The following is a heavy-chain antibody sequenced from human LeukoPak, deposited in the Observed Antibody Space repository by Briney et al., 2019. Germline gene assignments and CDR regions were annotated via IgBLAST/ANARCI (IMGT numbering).Heavy chain of an antibody. CDR3: AKDLLAGPRNFDY. CDR2: IYSGTI. CDR1: GFTVSSNS. J-gene: IGHJ4*02. Sequence: GGSLRLSCTVSGFTVSSNSMSWVRQAPGKGLEWVSFIYSGTIHYSDSVKGRFTISRDNSKNTLYLQMNSLRAEDTAVYYCAKDLLAGPRNFDYWGQGTLVTVSS. D-gene: IGHD3-10*01. V-gene: IGHV3-53*01.